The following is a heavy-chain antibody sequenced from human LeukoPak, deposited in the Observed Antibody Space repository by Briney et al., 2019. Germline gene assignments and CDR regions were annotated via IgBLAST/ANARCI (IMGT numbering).Heavy chain of an antibody. V-gene: IGHV1-46*01. CDR1: GYTFTGYY. D-gene: IGHD1-26*01. J-gene: IGHJ3*02. CDR3: ARVLWELGAFDI. CDR2: INPSGGST. Sequence: GASVKVSCKASGYTFTGYYMHWVRQAPGQGLEWMGIINPSGGSTSYAQKFQGRVTMTRDTSTSTVYMELSSLRSEDTAVYYCARVLWELGAFDIWGQGTMVTVSS.